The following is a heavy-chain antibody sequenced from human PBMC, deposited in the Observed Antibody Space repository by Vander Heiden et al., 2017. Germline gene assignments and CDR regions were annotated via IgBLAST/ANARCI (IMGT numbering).Heavy chain of an antibody. Sequence: QVQLVESGGGVVQPGRSLRLSCAASGFTFSSYGMHWVRQAPGKGLEWVAVVWYDGSNKYYADSVKGRFTISRDNSKNTLYLQMNSLRAEDTALYYCARDACSSTICSSGHCGMDVWGEG. J-gene: IGHJ6*01. D-gene: IGHD2-2*01. CDR1: GFTFSSYG. V-gene: IGHV3-33*01. CDR3: ARDACSSTICSSGHCGMDV. CDR2: VWYDGSNK.